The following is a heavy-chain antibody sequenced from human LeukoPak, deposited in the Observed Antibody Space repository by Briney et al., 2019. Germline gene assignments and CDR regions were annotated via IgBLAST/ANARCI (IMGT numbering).Heavy chain of an antibody. D-gene: IGHD3-9*01. J-gene: IGHJ6*02. CDR3: ARPRSFGVTYGLDV. V-gene: IGHV3-23*01. CDR1: GFTFSSYA. CDR2: ISGSGGST. Sequence: PGGSLRLSCAVSGFTFSSYAMSWVRQAPGKGLEWVSTISGSGGSTYYADSVKGRFTISRDNSKNSLYLQMNSLRAEDTAVYYCARPRSFGVTYGLDVWGQGTTVTASS.